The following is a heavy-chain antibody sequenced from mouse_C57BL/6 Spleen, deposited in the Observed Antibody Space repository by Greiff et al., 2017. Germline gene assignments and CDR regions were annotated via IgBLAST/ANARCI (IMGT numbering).Heavy chain of an antibody. Sequence: EVQRVESEGGLVQPGSSMKLSCTASGFTFSDYYMAWVRQVPEKGLEWVANINYDGSSTYYLDSLKSRFIISRDNAKNILYLQMSSLKSEDTATYYCARETTVVAMDYWGQGTSVTVSS. CDR3: ARETTVVAMDY. V-gene: IGHV5-16*01. J-gene: IGHJ4*01. D-gene: IGHD1-1*01. CDR1: GFTFSDYY. CDR2: INYDGSST.